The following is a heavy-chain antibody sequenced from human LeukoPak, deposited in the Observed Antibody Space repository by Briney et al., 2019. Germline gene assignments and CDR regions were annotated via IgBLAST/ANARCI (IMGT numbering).Heavy chain of an antibody. CDR2: INAGNGNT. V-gene: IGHV1-3*01. D-gene: IGHD4/OR15-4a*01. CDR3: ARDAVLSIRVDYYYYMDV. J-gene: IGHJ6*03. Sequence: ASVKVSCKASGYTFTNYAMHWVRQAPGQRLEWMGWINAGNGNTKYSQEFQGRVTITRDTSASTAYMELSSLRSDDTAVYYCARDAVLSIRVDYYYYMDVWGKGTTVTVSS. CDR1: GYTFTNYA.